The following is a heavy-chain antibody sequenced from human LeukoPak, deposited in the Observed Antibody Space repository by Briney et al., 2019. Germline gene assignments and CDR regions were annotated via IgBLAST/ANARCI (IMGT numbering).Heavy chain of an antibody. CDR1: GGSINSYY. J-gene: IGHJ4*02. V-gene: IGHV4-59*08. CDR2: VSSSGCT. D-gene: IGHD2-15*01. Sequence: SETLSLTCTVSGGSINSYYWSWTRQPPGKGLERIGYVSSSGCTSFHPSLKSRVTISLDTSKNQFSLKLRFVTAADTAVYYCARHSPYCSGGSCFFDYWGQGTLVTVSS. CDR3: ARHSPYCSGGSCFFDY.